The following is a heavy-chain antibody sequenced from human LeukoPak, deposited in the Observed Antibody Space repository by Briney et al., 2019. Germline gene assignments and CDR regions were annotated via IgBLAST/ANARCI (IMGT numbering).Heavy chain of an antibody. CDR2: IIPIFGTA. CDR3: ARDRYYYDSSGATDAFDI. Sequence: GASVKVSCKASGGTFSSHAISWVRQAPGQGLEWMGRIIPIFGTANYAQKFQGRVTITTDESTSTAYMELSSLRSEDTAVYYCARDRYYYDSSGATDAFDIWGEGTMVTVSS. D-gene: IGHD3-22*01. J-gene: IGHJ3*02. CDR1: GGTFSSHA. V-gene: IGHV1-69*05.